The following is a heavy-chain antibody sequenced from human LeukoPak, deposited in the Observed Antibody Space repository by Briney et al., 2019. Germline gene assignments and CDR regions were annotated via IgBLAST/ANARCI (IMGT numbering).Heavy chain of an antibody. D-gene: IGHD3-10*01. CDR1: GGTFSSYA. Sequence: SVKVSCKASGGTFSSYAISWVRQAPGQGLEWMGGIIPIFGTANYAQKFQGRVTITTDESTSTAYMELSSLRSEDTAVYYCARALTMVRGVPMPYYYMDVWGKGTTVTVSS. J-gene: IGHJ6*03. V-gene: IGHV1-69*05. CDR3: ARALTMVRGVPMPYYYMDV. CDR2: IIPIFGTA.